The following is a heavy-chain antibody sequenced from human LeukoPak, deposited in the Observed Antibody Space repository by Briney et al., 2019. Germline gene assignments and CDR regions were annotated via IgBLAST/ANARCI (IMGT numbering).Heavy chain of an antibody. D-gene: IGHD2-15*01. CDR2: IRHDGSSK. CDR3: AKDHTGWF. V-gene: IGHV3-30*02. Sequence: GGSLRLSCAASGFTFSSYGMQWVRQAPGKGLEWVAFIRHDGSSKYYADSVKGRFTISRDNSKNTLFLQMNSLRAEDTAVYYCAKDHTGWFWGQGTLVTVSS. CDR1: GFTFSSYG. J-gene: IGHJ4*02.